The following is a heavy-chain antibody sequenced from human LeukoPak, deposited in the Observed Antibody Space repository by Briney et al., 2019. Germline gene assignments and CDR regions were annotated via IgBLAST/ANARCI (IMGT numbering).Heavy chain of an antibody. Sequence: SETLSLTCGISGGSISGGGYSWSWIRQPPGKGLEWLGNIYESGKTDYNPSLESRLTMSIDISKNHFSLNLNSVTAADTAVYYCAREGGTWFDTWGQGTLVTASS. CDR2: IYESGKT. CDR3: AREGGTWFDT. CDR1: GGSISGGGYS. D-gene: IGHD2-15*01. V-gene: IGHV4-30-2*01. J-gene: IGHJ5*02.